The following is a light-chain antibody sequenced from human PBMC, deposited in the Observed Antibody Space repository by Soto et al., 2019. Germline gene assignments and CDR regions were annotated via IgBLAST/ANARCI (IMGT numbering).Light chain of an antibody. CDR3: QQYNNWPPYT. CDR2: GAS. J-gene: IGKJ2*01. CDR1: QSVSSN. Sequence: EIVMTQSPATLSVSPGERATLSCRASQSVSSNLAWYQQKPGQAPRHLIYGASTRATGIPARFSGSGSGTEFTLTISSPQSEDFAVYYCQQYNNWPPYTFGQGTKLEIK. V-gene: IGKV3-15*01.